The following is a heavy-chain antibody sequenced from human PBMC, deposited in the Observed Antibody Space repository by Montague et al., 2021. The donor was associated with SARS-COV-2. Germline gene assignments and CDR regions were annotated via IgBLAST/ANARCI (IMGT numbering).Heavy chain of an antibody. V-gene: IGHV4-31*03. CDR1: GYSISSGGYC. Sequence: TLSLTCSVTGYSISSGGYCWSWIRQHPGKGLEWIGYIYYSRSTYYNPSLKSRVTISVDTSKNQFSLKLGSVTAADTAVYYCARKASRGITIFGVVTAPYYFDYWGQGTLVTVSS. CDR3: ARKASRGITIFGVVTAPYYFDY. D-gene: IGHD3-3*01. CDR2: IYYSRST. J-gene: IGHJ4*02.